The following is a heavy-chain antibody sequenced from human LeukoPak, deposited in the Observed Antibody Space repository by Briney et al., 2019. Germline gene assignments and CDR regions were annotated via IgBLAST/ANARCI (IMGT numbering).Heavy chain of an antibody. J-gene: IGHJ4*02. CDR3: AKGVLRYFDWLPQGY. V-gene: IGHV3-43*01. D-gene: IGHD3-9*01. CDR1: GFTFDDYA. CDR2: ISWDGGST. Sequence: GGSLRLSCAASGFTFDDYAMHWVRQAPGKGLEWVSLISWDGGSTYYADSVKGRFTISRDNSKNSLYLQMNSLRTEDTALYYCAKGVLRYFDWLPQGYWSQGTLVTVSS.